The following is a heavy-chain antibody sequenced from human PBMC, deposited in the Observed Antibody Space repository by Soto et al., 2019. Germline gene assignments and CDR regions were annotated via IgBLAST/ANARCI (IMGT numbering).Heavy chain of an antibody. D-gene: IGHD3-22*01. V-gene: IGHV3-7*01. CDR3: ARETHEDRPLSGNAFDI. CDR1: GFIFSSYW. CDR2: IKRDGSEK. Sequence: EVQLVESGGGLVQPGGSLRLSCAGSGFIFSSYWMTWVRQAPGQGLEWVANIKRDGSEKYYVDSVKGRFTISRDNAKKSLYLQMNSLRAEDTAVYYCARETHEDRPLSGNAFDIWGQGTMVTISS. J-gene: IGHJ3*02.